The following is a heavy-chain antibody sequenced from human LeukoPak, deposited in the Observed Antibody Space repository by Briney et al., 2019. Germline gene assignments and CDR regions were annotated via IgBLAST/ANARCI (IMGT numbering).Heavy chain of an antibody. CDR2: ISGSGGST. Sequence: PGGSLRLSCAASGFTFSSYGMSWVRQAPGKGLEWVSGISGSGGSTYYADSVKGWFTISRDNSKNTLYVQMNSLRGDDTAVYYCAKEVYHGEENWFDPWGQGTLVTVSS. D-gene: IGHD5/OR15-5a*01. CDR1: GFTFSSYG. J-gene: IGHJ5*02. CDR3: AKEVYHGEENWFDP. V-gene: IGHV3-23*01.